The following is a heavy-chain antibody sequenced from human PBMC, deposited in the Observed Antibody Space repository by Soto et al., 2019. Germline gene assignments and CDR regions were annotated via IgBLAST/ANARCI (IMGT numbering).Heavy chain of an antibody. CDR1: GYTFTRYA. Sequence: QVQLVQSGAEVKKPGASVKVSCKASGYTFTRYAMHWVRQAPGQRLEWMGWINAGNGNTKYSQKFQGRVTITRDTSASTAYMELSSLRSEDTAVYYCARRRLLWSSFDPWGQGTLVTVSS. CDR3: ARRRLLWSSFDP. D-gene: IGHD3-10*01. J-gene: IGHJ5*02. CDR2: INAGNGNT. V-gene: IGHV1-3*01.